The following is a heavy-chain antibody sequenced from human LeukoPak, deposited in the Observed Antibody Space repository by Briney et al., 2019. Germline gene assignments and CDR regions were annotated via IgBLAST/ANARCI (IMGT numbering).Heavy chain of an antibody. D-gene: IGHD6-19*01. CDR1: GFTFVNDA. J-gene: IGHJ4*02. Sequence: PGGSLRLSCAASGFTFVNDAMSWVRQAPGKGLEWVSAVVGGGGTTFYADSVKGRFTISRDNSKNTVYLQINSLRGEDTAVYYCAKARLSTGWAYNDYWGQGALVTVSS. V-gene: IGHV3-23*01. CDR2: VVGGGGTT. CDR3: AKARLSTGWAYNDY.